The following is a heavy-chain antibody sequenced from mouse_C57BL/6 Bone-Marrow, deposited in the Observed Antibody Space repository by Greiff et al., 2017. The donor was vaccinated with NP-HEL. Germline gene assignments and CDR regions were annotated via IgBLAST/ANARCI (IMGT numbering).Heavy chain of an antibody. D-gene: IGHD1-1*01. Sequence: QVQLQQSGAELVKPGASVKISCKASGYAFSSYWMNWVKERPGKGLEWIGEFDPGDGYTKYNGQFKGKANLPADKASSTAYMQGSSLTSEDSAVYFCARGDYGSSRFGYAMDYWGQGTSVTVSS. CDR1: GYAFSSYW. J-gene: IGHJ4*01. V-gene: IGHV1-80*01. CDR2: FDPGDGYT. CDR3: ARGDYGSSRFGYAMDY.